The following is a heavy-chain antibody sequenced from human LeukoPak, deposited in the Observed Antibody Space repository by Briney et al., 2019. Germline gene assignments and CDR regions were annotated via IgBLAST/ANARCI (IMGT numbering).Heavy chain of an antibody. CDR2: TYYRSKWYN. CDR1: GDSVSSNSTA. V-gene: IGHV6-1*01. D-gene: IGHD6-19*01. Sequence: KTSQTLSLTCAISGDSVSSNSTAWNWIRQSPSRGLEWLGRTYYRSKWYNDYAVSVKSRITINPDTSKNQFSLQLNSVTPEDTAVYYCARDLGGWPGAHFDYWGQGTLVTVSS. J-gene: IGHJ4*02. CDR3: ARDLGGWPGAHFDY.